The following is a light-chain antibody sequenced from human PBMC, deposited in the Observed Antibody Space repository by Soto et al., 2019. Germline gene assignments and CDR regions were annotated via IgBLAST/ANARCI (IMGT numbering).Light chain of an antibody. CDR2: DTS. Sequence: EIVLTQSPATLSLSPGEGATLSCRASQSVSSHLAWYQQKPGQAPRLLIYDTSNRATGIPARFSGSGSETDFTLTISSLETEDFAVYCCQQRSNLPPTFGQGTRLEIK. J-gene: IGKJ5*01. CDR3: QQRSNLPPT. CDR1: QSVSSH. V-gene: IGKV3-11*01.